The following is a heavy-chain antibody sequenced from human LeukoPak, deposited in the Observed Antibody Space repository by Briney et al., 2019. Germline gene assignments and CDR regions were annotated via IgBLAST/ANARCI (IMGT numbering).Heavy chain of an antibody. D-gene: IGHD6-13*01. Sequence: SETLSLTCSFSIVSIKNYYWNWIRQSPGKGLQWIGYIYYTGSTDFNFSLKSRVTISLDTSENQFSLRLNSVTAADSAVYFCASSRGPSSSWSFDSWGQGILVTVSS. CDR3: ASSRGPSSSWSFDS. V-gene: IGHV4-59*01. J-gene: IGHJ4*02. CDR1: IVSIKNYY. CDR2: IYYTGST.